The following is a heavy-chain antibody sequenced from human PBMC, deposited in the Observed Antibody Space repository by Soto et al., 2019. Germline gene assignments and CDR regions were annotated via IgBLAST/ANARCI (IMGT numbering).Heavy chain of an antibody. D-gene: IGHD4-17*01. J-gene: IGHJ4*02. V-gene: IGHV3-53*01. CDR2: IYSGGGT. CDR3: ARDNAYGDQRTLGY. Sequence: EVQLVESGGGLNQPGGSLRLSCAASGFTVSANYMSWVRQAPGKGLEWLSVIYSGGGTYYADSVKGRFTTSRDSSKTMCFLQMTDLRSEDTAIYYCARDNAYGDQRTLGYWGQGTVVTVSS. CDR1: GFTVSANY.